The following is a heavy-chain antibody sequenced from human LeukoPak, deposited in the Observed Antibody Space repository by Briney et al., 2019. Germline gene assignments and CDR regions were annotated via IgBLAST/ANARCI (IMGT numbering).Heavy chain of an antibody. V-gene: IGHV3-21*01. D-gene: IGHD3-22*01. Sequence: PGGSLRLSCAASGFTFSSYSMNWVRQAPGKGLEWVSSISSSSSYIYYADSVKGRFTISRDNAKNSLYLQMNSLRAEDTAVYYCARVIEAPYYFDYWGQGTLVTVSS. CDR2: ISSSSSYI. CDR3: ARVIEAPYYFDY. CDR1: GFTFSSYS. J-gene: IGHJ4*02.